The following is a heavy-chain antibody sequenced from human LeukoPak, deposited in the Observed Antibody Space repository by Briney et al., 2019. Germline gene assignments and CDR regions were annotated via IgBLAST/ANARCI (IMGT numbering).Heavy chain of an antibody. Sequence: GGSLRLSCAASGFTFSSYGMHWVRQAPGKGLEWVAVISYDGSNKYYADSVKGRFTISRDNSKNTLYLQMNSLRAEDTAVYYCAKPDGAYDSSGYPPFDYWGQGTLVTVSS. CDR1: GFTFSSYG. CDR3: AKPDGAYDSSGYPPFDY. D-gene: IGHD3-22*01. CDR2: ISYDGSNK. V-gene: IGHV3-30*18. J-gene: IGHJ4*02.